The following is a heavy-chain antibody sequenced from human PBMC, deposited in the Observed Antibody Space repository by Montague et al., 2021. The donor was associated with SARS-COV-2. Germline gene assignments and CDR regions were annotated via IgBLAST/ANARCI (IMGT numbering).Heavy chain of an antibody. Sequence: SLRLSCAASGFSLSSYSMNWVRQAPGKGLEWVSYFSGSSTKMNFADSVKGRFTISRDIAKNSLYLQMDSLTDEDTAEYYCARDAGYNWNTEAYALDMWGQGTMVVVSS. CDR1: GFSLSSYS. CDR2: FSGSSTKM. V-gene: IGHV3-48*02. D-gene: IGHD1/OR15-1a*01. J-gene: IGHJ3*02. CDR3: ARDAGYNWNTEAYALDM.